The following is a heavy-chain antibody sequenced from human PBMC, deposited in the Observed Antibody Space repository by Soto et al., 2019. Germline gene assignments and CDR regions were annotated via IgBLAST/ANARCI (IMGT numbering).Heavy chain of an antibody. CDR1: GFTFNNYA. Sequence: EVQLLESGGGLVQPGESLRLSCAASGFTFNNYALTWVRQAPGKGLEWVSTISVSGGTTHYSDSVKGRFTISRDNSKKTVYLQMHGLRADDTAVYYCAKGLYYYDSSGDRVFDYWGQGAMVTVSS. CDR3: AKGLYYYDSSGDRVFDY. CDR2: ISVSGGTT. D-gene: IGHD3-22*01. V-gene: IGHV3-23*01. J-gene: IGHJ4*02.